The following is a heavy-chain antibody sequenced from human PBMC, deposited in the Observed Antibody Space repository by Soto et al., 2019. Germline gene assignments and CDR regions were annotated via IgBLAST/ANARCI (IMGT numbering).Heavy chain of an antibody. CDR3: VRSSEGGFNTGDF. Sequence: ASVKVSCKASGYTFTSYTMHWVRQAPGQRLEWMGWINAGNGNTKYSQKFQGRVTISRDTSASTAYMELSSLESADNGIYYCVRSSEGGFNTGDFWGQGTRVTVSS. J-gene: IGHJ4*02. CDR2: INAGNGNT. CDR1: GYTFTSYT. D-gene: IGHD2-8*02. V-gene: IGHV1-3*01.